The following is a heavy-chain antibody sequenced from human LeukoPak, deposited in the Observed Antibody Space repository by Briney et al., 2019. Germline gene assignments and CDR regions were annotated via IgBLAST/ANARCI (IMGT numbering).Heavy chain of an antibody. V-gene: IGHV3-21*04. J-gene: IGHJ4*02. CDR3: ARGGGHDY. Sequence: GGSLRLSCAASGFTFSSYSMNWVRQAPGKGLEWVSSISSSSSYIYYADSVKGRFTISRDNAKNSLYLQMNSLRVDDTALYYCARGGGHDYWGQGTLVTASS. D-gene: IGHD2-15*01. CDR2: ISSSSSYI. CDR1: GFTFSSYS.